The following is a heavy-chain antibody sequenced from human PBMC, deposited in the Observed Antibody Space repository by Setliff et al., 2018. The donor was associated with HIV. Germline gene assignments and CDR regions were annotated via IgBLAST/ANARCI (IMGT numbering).Heavy chain of an antibody. V-gene: IGHV4-39*01. Sequence: PSETLSLTCTVSGGSISSSSYYWGWVRQPPGKGLEWIGTIYYSGSTYYNPSLRSRVTISVDTSRNQFSLRLRSVTAADTAFYYCARHNPASVPASSPDYWCQGTLVTVSS. J-gene: IGHJ4*02. CDR1: GGSISSSSYY. D-gene: IGHD2-2*01. CDR2: IYYSGST. CDR3: ARHNPASVPASSPDY.